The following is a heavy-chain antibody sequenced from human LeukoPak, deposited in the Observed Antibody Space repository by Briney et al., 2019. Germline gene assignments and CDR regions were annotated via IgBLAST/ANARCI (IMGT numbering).Heavy chain of an antibody. CDR3: ARDYQYGLDV. V-gene: IGHV3-74*01. CDR2: ISRDGSST. CDR1: GFSVSSNY. Sequence: PGGSLRLSCAASGFSVSSNYMTWVRQAPGKGLECVSHISRDGSSTNYADSVKGRFTISRDNAKNTLSLQMNSLRAEDTAVYYCARDYQYGLDVWGQGTTVTVSS. J-gene: IGHJ6*02.